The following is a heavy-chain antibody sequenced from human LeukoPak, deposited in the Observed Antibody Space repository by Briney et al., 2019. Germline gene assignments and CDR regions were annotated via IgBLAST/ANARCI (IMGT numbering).Heavy chain of an antibody. J-gene: IGHJ4*02. CDR3: ARQKRSGYAYGYFNY. CDR1: GFTFSTYA. D-gene: IGHD5-18*01. Sequence: GGSLRLSCAASGFTFSTYAIHWVRQAPGKGLEWVAVILYDGSNKYYADSVKGRFTISRDNSKNTLYLQMNSLRAEDTAVYYCARQKRSGYAYGYFNYWGQGTLVTVSS. CDR2: ILYDGSNK. V-gene: IGHV3-30-3*01.